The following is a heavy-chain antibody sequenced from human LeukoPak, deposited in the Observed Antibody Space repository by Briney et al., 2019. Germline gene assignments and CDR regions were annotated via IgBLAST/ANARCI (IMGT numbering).Heavy chain of an antibody. V-gene: IGHV4-59*11. CDR1: GGSMSYHY. CDR2: IHYSGST. J-gene: IGHJ4*02. Sequence: SETLSLTCTVSGGSMSYHYWSWIRQPPGKGLEWIGYIHYSGSTNYNPSLKSRVSISVDTSKNQFSLKLSSVTAADTAVYYCARDRLYYFDHWGQGTLVTGSS. CDR3: ARDRLYYFDH. D-gene: IGHD6-6*01.